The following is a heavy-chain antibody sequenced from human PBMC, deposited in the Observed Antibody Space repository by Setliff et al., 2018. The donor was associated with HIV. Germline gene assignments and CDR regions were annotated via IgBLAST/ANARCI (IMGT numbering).Heavy chain of an antibody. CDR2: ISADGSDT. CDR1: GFTFSSYW. CDR3: SLGYCSGPHEY. Sequence: GGSLRLSCAASGFTFSSYWIHWVRQAPGKGLVWVSRISADGSDTSYADSVKGRFTISRDNAMNTAYLQMNSLRGEDTALYYCSLGYCSGPHEYWGQGTLVTVSS. D-gene: IGHD2-15*01. J-gene: IGHJ4*02. V-gene: IGHV3-74*01.